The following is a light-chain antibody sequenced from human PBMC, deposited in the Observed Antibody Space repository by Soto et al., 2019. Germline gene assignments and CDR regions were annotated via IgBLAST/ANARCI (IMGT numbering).Light chain of an antibody. CDR3: QQYGNSPRLT. V-gene: IGKV3-20*01. CDR2: GAS. CDR1: QSVSSSY. Sequence: ENLFAPAPSAPSLSPRERATPSCQARQSVSSSYLAWYQQKPGQAPRLLIYGASTRATGIPARFSGSGSGTDFTLTISRLEPEDFAVYYCQQYGNSPRLTFGGGTKVDTK. J-gene: IGKJ4*01.